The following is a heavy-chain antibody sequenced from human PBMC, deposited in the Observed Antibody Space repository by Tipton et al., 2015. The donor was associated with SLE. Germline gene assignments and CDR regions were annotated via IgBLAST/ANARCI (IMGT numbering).Heavy chain of an antibody. D-gene: IGHD2-8*02. CDR3: ARVGIHWSLDY. CDR2: ISSTGYI. J-gene: IGHJ4*01. Sequence: SLRLSCATSGFIASSYSTCWVRQAPGKGLEWVSSISSTGYINYGDSMKGRFTMSRDNAKNSLYLQINSLRDEDTAVYYCARVGIHWSLDYWGQGNPGHRLL. V-gene: IGHV3-21*03. CDR1: GFIASSYS.